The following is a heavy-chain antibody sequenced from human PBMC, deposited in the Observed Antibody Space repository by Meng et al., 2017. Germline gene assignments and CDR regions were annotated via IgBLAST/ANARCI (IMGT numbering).Heavy chain of an antibody. J-gene: IGHJ6*02. V-gene: IGHV1-8*01. CDR3: ARSVEVRGVIITPNSYYYYYGMDV. CDR2: MNPNSGNT. Sequence: SVNVSCKSCGYTFTRFGINWVRQATGQGLEWMGWMNPNSGNTGSAQKFQGRVTMTRNTSISTAYMELSSLRSEDTAVYYCARSVEVRGVIITPNSYYYYYGMDVWGQGTTVTVSS. CDR1: GYTFTRFG. D-gene: IGHD3-10*01.